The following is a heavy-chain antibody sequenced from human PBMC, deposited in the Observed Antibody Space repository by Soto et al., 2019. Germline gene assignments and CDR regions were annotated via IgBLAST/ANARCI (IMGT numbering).Heavy chain of an antibody. D-gene: IGHD5-18*01. CDR2: IIPVFGTG. CDR1: RGTFSSYA. CDR3: ARVGGTGGYTYGLDY. J-gene: IGHJ4*02. V-gene: IGHV1-69*06. Sequence: QVQLVQSGAEVKKPGSSVKVSCKASRGTFSSYAISWVRQAPGQGLEWMGGIIPVFGTGIYTQKFQGRVTITADKSTNTAYMELSSLRSEDTAVYFCARVGGTGGYTYGLDYWGQGTLVTVSS.